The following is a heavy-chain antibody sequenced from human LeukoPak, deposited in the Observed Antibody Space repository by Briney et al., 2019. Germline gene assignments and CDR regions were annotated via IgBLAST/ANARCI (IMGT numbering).Heavy chain of an antibody. D-gene: IGHD3-22*01. J-gene: IGHJ4*02. Sequence: GGSLRLSCAASGFTFSNYAMHWVRQAPGKGLEWVAVISYDGSNKYDADSVKGRFTISRDNSKNTLYLQMNSLRAEDTAVYYCARDVDYDSSGSFDYWGQGTLVSVSS. V-gene: IGHV3-30*04. CDR1: GFTFSNYA. CDR2: ISYDGSNK. CDR3: ARDVDYDSSGSFDY.